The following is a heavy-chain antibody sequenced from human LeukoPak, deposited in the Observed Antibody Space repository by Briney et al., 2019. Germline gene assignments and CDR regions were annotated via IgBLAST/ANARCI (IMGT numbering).Heavy chain of an antibody. CDR2: ISYDEMYQ. J-gene: IGHJ4*02. Sequence: GGSLRLSCAASGFAFSSSAMHWVRQAPGKGLEWVAGISYDEMYQYYADSVKGRFTISRDNSKNTLFLQMNSLRAEDTAIYYCAKDRDYYGSGSDYWGQGTLVTVSS. D-gene: IGHD3-10*01. CDR1: GFAFSSSA. CDR3: AKDRDYYGSGSDY. V-gene: IGHV3-30*18.